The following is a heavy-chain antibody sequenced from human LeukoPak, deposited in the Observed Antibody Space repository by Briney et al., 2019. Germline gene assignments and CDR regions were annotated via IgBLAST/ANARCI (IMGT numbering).Heavy chain of an antibody. CDR1: GGPISNWA. Sequence: IPSETLSLTCSVSGGPISNWAWSWTRQPAGKELEWLGRVSTTGSASYNPSLKSRVIMSVDTSKNQFSLKLSSVTAADTAVYYCARVVKNYVSSGYYYVDAFDIWGQGTVVTVSS. D-gene: IGHD3-22*01. V-gene: IGHV4-4*07. CDR2: VSTTGSA. CDR3: ARVVKNYVSSGYYYVDAFDI. J-gene: IGHJ3*02.